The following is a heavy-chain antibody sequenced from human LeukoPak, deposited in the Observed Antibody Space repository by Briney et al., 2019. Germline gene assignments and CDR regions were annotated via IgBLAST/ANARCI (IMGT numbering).Heavy chain of an antibody. CDR2: INHSGST. CDR3: ARGEGSTNYHY. V-gene: IGHV4-34*01. CDR1: GGSLSGYY. J-gene: IGHJ4*02. Sequence: PSETLSLTCAVYGGSLSGYYWSWIRQPPGKGLEWIGEINHSGSTNYNPSLKSRVTISVDTSKNQFSLKLGSVTAADTAVYYCARGEGSTNYHYWGQGTLVTVSS. D-gene: IGHD2/OR15-2a*01.